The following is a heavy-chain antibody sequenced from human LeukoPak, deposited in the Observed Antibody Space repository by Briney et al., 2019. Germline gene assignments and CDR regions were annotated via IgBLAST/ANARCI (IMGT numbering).Heavy chain of an antibody. CDR1: GDSISSGGYY. Sequence: SETLSLTCTVSGDSISSGGYYWSWIRQHPGKGLEWIGYIYNSGSTYYNPSLKSRVTISIDTSKRQFSLKLTSVTAADTAVYYCARDPTGSYSFDFWGQGTLVTVSS. V-gene: IGHV4-31*03. CDR2: IYNSGST. CDR3: ARDPTGSYSFDF. D-gene: IGHD1-26*01. J-gene: IGHJ4*02.